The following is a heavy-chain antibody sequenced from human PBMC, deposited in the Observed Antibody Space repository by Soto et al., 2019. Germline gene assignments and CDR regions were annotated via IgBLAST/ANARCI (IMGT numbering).Heavy chain of an antibody. Sequence: EQLVESGGDLVQPGRSLRLCWVASGFRSNDRAMHWIRQAPGKGLEWVAGIFWNGGGQGYADSVKGRFTISRDNAKNSLYLQMDSLRVEDSGFYYCLKDISPGGLDTWGQGTLVSVSS. CDR2: IFWNGGGQ. CDR1: GFRSNDRA. V-gene: IGHV3-9*02. J-gene: IGHJ5*02. CDR3: LKDISPGGLDT. D-gene: IGHD3-10*01.